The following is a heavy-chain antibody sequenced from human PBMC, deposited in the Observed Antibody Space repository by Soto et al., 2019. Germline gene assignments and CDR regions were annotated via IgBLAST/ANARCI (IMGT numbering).Heavy chain of an antibody. CDR3: ARGDRGGSGSPASYYYSGLDV. V-gene: IGHV3-23*01. J-gene: IGHJ6*02. D-gene: IGHD3-10*01. CDR1: GFTFSSYA. Sequence: DVQLLESGGHLVQPGGSLRLSCAASGFTFSSYAMSWVRQAPGKGLEWVSSVSAGGDMTYYSDSVKGRFTISRDNSNNALFLQMNSLIIEDTALYYCARGDRGGSGSPASYYYSGLDVWGQGTTVTVS. CDR2: VSAGGDMT.